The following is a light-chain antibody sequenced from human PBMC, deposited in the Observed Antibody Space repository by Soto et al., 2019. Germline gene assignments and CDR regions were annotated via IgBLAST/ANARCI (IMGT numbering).Light chain of an antibody. CDR1: SGSVSTSNY. CDR3: VLYMAGGISV. CDR2: STN. Sequence: QTVVTQEPSFSVSPGGTVTLTCGLSSGSVSTSNYPSWYQQTPGQAPRTLIYSTNIRSSGVPDRFSGSILGIKAALTITGAQADDESNYYCVLYMAGGISVFGGGTKLTVL. V-gene: IGLV8-61*01. J-gene: IGLJ2*01.